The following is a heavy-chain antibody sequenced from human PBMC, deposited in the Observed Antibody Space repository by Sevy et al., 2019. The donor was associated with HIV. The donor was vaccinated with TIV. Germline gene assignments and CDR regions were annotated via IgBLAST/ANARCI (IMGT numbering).Heavy chain of an antibody. V-gene: IGHV3-43*01. D-gene: IGHD6-13*01. Sequence: GGSLRLSCAASGFTFDDYTMHWVRQAPGKGLEWVSLISWDGGGTYYAYSVKGRFTISRDNSKNSLYLQMNSLRTEDTALYYCAKNSAGIAAAGTLFGYYGMDVWGQGTTVTVSS. CDR3: AKNSAGIAAAGTLFGYYGMDV. CDR1: GFTFDDYT. J-gene: IGHJ6*02. CDR2: ISWDGGGT.